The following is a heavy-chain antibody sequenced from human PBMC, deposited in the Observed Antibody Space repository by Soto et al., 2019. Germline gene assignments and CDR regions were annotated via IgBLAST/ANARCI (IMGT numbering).Heavy chain of an antibody. J-gene: IGHJ4*02. D-gene: IGHD1-26*01. V-gene: IGHV3-48*01. CDR1: GFTLGGYS. CDR2: ISDSGSRM. CDR3: APQGVGATGYLY. Sequence: EVQLVESGGGLVQPGGSLRLSCVVSGFTLGGYSMNWVRQAPGKGLEWVSYISDSGSRMYYADSVKGRFTISRDSAKNSLYLQMYSLRAEDTAVYYCAPQGVGATGYLYWGQGTLVTVSS.